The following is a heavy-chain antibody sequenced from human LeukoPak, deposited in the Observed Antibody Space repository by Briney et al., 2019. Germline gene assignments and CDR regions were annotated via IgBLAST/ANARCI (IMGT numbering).Heavy chain of an antibody. D-gene: IGHD3-22*01. CDR3: AKDITGNYYDSTNFDY. V-gene: IGHV3-9*01. CDR2: ISWNSGSI. J-gene: IGHJ4*02. Sequence: GGSLRLSCAASGFTFDDYAMHWVRQAPGKGLEWVSGISWNSGSIGYADSVKGRFTISRDNAKNSLYLQMNSLRAEGTALYYCAKDITGNYYDSTNFDYWGQGTLVTVSS. CDR1: GFTFDDYA.